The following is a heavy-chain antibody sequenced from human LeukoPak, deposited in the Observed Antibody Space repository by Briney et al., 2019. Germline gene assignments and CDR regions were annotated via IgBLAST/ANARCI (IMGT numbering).Heavy chain of an antibody. CDR2: IKSTADGGTT. D-gene: IGHD1-26*01. CDR3: ATQLRWEVRDDNDF. CDR1: GFTFISYA. Sequence: GGSLRLSCAASGFTFISYAMIWVRQAPGKGLEWVGRIKSTADGGTTDYAAPVRGRFTISRDDSKNSLYLQMNSLKTEDTAVYFCATQLRWEVRDDNDFWGQGTLVTVSP. V-gene: IGHV3-15*01. J-gene: IGHJ4*02.